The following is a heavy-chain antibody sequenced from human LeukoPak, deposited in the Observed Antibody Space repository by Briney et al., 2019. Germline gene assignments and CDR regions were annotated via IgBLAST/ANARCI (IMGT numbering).Heavy chain of an antibody. D-gene: IGHD5-12*01. CDR2: INHSGST. Sequence: SETLSLTCTVSGGSISSYYWSWIRQPPGKGLEWIGEINHSGSTNYNPSLKSRVTISVDTSKNQFSLKLSSVTAADTAVYYCARKNSGYDTLNDYWGQGTLVTVSS. CDR3: ARKNSGYDTLNDY. J-gene: IGHJ4*02. CDR1: GGSISSYY. V-gene: IGHV4-34*01.